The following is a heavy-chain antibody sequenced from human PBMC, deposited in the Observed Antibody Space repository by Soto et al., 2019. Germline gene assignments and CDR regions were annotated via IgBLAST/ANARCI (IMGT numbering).Heavy chain of an antibody. CDR2: IYYSGST. CDR3: ARRYGGNFDY. V-gene: IGHV4-28*01. J-gene: IGHJ4*02. Sequence: SETLSLTCAVSGYSISSSNWWGWIRQPPGKGLEWIGYIYYSGSTNYNPSLKSRVTISVDTSKNQFSLKLSSVTAADTAVYYCARRYGGNFDYWGQGTLVTVS. D-gene: IGHD1-26*01. CDR1: GYSISSSNW.